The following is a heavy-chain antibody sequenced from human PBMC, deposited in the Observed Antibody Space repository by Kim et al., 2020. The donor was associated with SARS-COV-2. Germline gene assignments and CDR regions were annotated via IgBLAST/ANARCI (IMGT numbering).Heavy chain of an antibody. CDR3: APSFDY. V-gene: IGHV1-2*02. J-gene: IGHJ4*02. CDR2: NPNSGGT. Sequence: NPNSGGTNNAQKVQGRVTMTRDPSISTAYMELSRLRSDDTAVYYCAPSFDYWGQGTLVTVSS.